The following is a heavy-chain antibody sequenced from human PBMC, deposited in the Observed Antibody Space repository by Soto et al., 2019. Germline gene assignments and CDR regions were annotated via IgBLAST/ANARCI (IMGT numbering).Heavy chain of an antibody. J-gene: IGHJ4*02. CDR3: ARDWGSIAAAGTGFDY. Sequence: QVQLVQSGAEVKKPGSSVKVSCKASGGTFSSYTISWVRQAPGQGLEWMGRIIPILGIANYAQKFQGRVTITADKSTSTADMELSSLRSEDTAVYYCARDWGSIAAAGTGFDYWGQGTLVTVSS. CDR1: GGTFSSYT. CDR2: IIPILGIA. V-gene: IGHV1-69*08. D-gene: IGHD6-13*01.